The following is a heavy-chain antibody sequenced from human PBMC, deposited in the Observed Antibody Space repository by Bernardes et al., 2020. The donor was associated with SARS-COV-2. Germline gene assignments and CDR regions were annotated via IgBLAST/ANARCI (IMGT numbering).Heavy chain of an antibody. CDR2: IRPKSYGGTS. V-gene: IGHV3-49*04. D-gene: IGHD3-10*01. J-gene: IGHJ6*02. CDR3: IRDPRHNGPGDYYYYSMDV. CDR1: GFTFGDDA. Sequence: GGSLRLSCTASGFTFGDDAMTWVRQAPGKGLEWVGFIRPKSYGGTSTYAASVKGRFTISRDDNKGIAYLQMNSLETEDTAVYYCIRDPRHNGPGDYYYYSMDVWGQGTTVTVS.